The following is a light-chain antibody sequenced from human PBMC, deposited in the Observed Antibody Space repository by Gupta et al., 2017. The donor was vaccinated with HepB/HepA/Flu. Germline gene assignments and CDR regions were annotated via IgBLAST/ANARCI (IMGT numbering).Light chain of an antibody. CDR3: QQRSNWCT. CDR1: QSVSSY. J-gene: IGKJ2*02. CDR2: DAS. Sequence: EIVLTQSPATLSLSPGETATLSCRASQSVSSYLAWYQQKPGQAPRLLISDASNRATGIPDRFSGSGSGTDFTLTSSSREHEDFAVYYWQQRSNWCTFGQGTKLE. V-gene: IGKV3-11*01.